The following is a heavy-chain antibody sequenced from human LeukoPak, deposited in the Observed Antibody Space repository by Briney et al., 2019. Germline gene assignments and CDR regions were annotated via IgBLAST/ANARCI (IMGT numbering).Heavy chain of an antibody. CDR1: GFTFSSYA. V-gene: IGHV3-23*01. J-gene: IGHJ6*02. CDR2: ISGSGGST. D-gene: IGHD2-15*01. CDR3: AKNPDIVVVVAALGMDV. Sequence: GSLRLSCAASGFTFSSYAMSWVRQAPGKGLEWVSAISGSGGSTYYADSVKGRFTISRDNSKNTLYLQMNSLRAEDTAVYYCAKNPDIVVVVAALGMDVWGQGTTVAVSS.